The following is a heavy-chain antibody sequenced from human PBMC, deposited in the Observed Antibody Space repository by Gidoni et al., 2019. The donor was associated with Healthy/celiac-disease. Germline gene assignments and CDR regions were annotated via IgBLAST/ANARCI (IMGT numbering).Heavy chain of an antibody. V-gene: IGHV1-2*02. Sequence: QVQLVQSGAEVKKPGASVKVSCKASGYTFTGYYMHWVRQAPGQGLEWMGWINPNSGGTNYAQKFQGRVTMTRDTSISTAYMELSRLRSDDTAVYYCARGYCSSTSCYLYNWFDPWGQGTLVTVSS. CDR1: GYTFTGYY. CDR2: INPNSGGT. CDR3: ARGYCSSTSCYLYNWFDP. J-gene: IGHJ5*02. D-gene: IGHD2-2*01.